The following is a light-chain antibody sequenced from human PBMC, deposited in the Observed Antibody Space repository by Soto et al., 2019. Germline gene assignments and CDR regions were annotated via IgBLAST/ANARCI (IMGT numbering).Light chain of an antibody. CDR2: DAS. V-gene: IGKV3-11*01. Sequence: EIVLTQSPATLSLSPGERATLSCRASQSVSSYLAWYQQKPGQAPRLLIYDASNRATGIPARFSGSGSGTDFTLPISRLEPEDFAVYYCQQSSNWPPYTFGQGTKLEIK. CDR3: QQSSNWPPYT. J-gene: IGKJ2*01. CDR1: QSVSSY.